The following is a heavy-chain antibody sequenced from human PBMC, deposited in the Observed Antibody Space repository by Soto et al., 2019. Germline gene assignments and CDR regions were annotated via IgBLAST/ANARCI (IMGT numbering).Heavy chain of an antibody. CDR1: GYSFTNYW. D-gene: IGHD3-22*01. Sequence: PGESLKISCKGSGYSFTNYWIGWVRQMPGKGLEWMGIIYPGDSDTRYSPSFQGQVTISADKSISTAYLQWSSLKASDTAMYYCATSGYYQAGFFYYGMDIWGQGTTVTVSS. V-gene: IGHV5-51*01. CDR3: ATSGYYQAGFFYYGMDI. J-gene: IGHJ6*02. CDR2: IYPGDSDT.